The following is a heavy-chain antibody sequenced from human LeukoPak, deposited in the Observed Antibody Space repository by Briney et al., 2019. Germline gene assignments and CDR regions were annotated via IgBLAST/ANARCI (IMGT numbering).Heavy chain of an antibody. J-gene: IGHJ6*02. Sequence: ASVKVSCKASGYTFTSYAMNWVRQAPGQGLEWMGWINTNTGNPTYAQGFTGRFVFSLDTSVSTAYLQISSLKAEDTAVYYCARDGAAGLYYYYYGMDVWGQGTTVTVSS. D-gene: IGHD6-13*01. CDR2: INTNTGNP. CDR1: GYTFTSYA. CDR3: ARDGAAGLYYYYYGMDV. V-gene: IGHV7-4-1*02.